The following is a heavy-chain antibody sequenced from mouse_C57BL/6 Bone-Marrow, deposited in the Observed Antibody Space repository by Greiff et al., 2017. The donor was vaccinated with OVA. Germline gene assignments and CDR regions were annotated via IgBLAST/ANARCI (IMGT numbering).Heavy chain of an antibody. Sequence: VQLQQPGAELVKPGASVKLSCKASGYTFTSYWMHWVKPRPGQGLEWIGMIHPNSGSTNYNEKFKSKATLTVDKSTSTAYMQLSSLTSEDSAVYYCARYGYVFFDYWGQGTTLTVSS. V-gene: IGHV1-64*01. J-gene: IGHJ2*01. CDR1: GYTFTSYW. CDR2: IHPNSGST. CDR3: ARYGYVFFDY. D-gene: IGHD2-2*01.